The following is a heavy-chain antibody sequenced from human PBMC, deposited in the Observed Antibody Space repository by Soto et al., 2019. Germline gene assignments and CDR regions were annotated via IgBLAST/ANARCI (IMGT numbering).Heavy chain of an antibody. CDR2: ISAGGGTT. Sequence: EVQLLDSGGGLVQPGGSLRLSCAASGFAFDINGMTWVRQVPGKGLEWVSAISAGGGTTYYADPVKGRFTISRDNSKNMLYLQMNSLSAEDTAVYYCAKVRRDFAWLSELDYFDYWGQGTPVTVSS. D-gene: IGHD3-9*01. V-gene: IGHV3-23*01. CDR3: AKVRRDFAWLSELDYFDY. CDR1: GFAFDING. J-gene: IGHJ4*02.